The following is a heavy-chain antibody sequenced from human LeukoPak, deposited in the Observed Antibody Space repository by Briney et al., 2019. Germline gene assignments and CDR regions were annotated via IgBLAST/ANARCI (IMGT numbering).Heavy chain of an antibody. V-gene: IGHV4-59*08. J-gene: IGHJ5*02. Sequence: SETLSLTCTVSGGSISNYYWSWIRQSPVKGLEWIGFIYYSGSTNYNPSLKSRVTISVDTSKNQFSLKLSSVTAADTAVYYCARAVRGVILFHYQNWFDPWGQGTLVTVSS. D-gene: IGHD3-10*01. CDR1: GGSISNYY. CDR3: ARAVRGVILFHYQNWFDP. CDR2: IYYSGST.